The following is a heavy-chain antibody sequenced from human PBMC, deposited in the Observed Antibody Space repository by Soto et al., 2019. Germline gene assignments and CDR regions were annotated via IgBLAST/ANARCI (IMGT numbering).Heavy chain of an antibody. J-gene: IGHJ5*02. D-gene: IGHD3-9*01. CDR1: GGSISSSNW. V-gene: IGHV4-4*02. Sequence: QVKLQESGPGLVKPSGTLSLTCAVSGGSISSSNWWRWVRQPPGKGLEWIGEIYHSGSTNDNPTLKAQLTISVDKSKHQYAQKLSSGTAADKDVYSCARDPNTLRYFDWPSRWAVLEPLGQGTPVNLFS. CDR2: IYHSGST. CDR3: ARDPNTLRYFDWPSRWAVLEP.